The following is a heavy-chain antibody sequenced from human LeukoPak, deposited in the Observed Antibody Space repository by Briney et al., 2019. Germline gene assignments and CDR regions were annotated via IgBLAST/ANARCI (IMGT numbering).Heavy chain of an antibody. D-gene: IGHD3-16*02. J-gene: IGHJ4*02. CDR2: INHSGST. V-gene: IGHV4-34*01. CDR3: ARGLRYYDYVWGSYRYPQSRSYYFDY. Sequence: SETLSLTCAVYGGSFSGYYWSWLRQPPGKGLEWIGEINHSGSTNYNPSLKSRVTISVDTSKNQFSLKLSSVTAADTAVYYCARGLRYYDYVWGSYRYPQSRSYYFDYWGQGTLVTVSS. CDR1: GGSFSGYY.